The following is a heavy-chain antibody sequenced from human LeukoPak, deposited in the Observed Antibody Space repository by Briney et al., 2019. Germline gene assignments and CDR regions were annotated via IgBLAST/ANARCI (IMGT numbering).Heavy chain of an antibody. J-gene: IGHJ5*02. CDR2: IYYSGST. CDR3: ARDALYGSGSYDWFDP. D-gene: IGHD3-10*01. Sequence: SETLSLTCTVSGGSISSYYWSWIRQPPGKGLEWIGYIYYSGSTYYNPSLKSRVTISVDTSKNQFSLKLSSVTAADTAVYYCARDALYGSGSYDWFDPWGQGTLVTVSP. CDR1: GGSISSYY. V-gene: IGHV4-30-4*01.